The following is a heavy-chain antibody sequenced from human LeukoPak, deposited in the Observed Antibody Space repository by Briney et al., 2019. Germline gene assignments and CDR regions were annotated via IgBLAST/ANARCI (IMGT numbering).Heavy chain of an antibody. J-gene: IGHJ4*02. V-gene: IGHV1-18*01. CDR3: ARVEMGSSGWPFTIFDY. CDR2: ISAYNGNT. Sequence: GASVKVSCKASGYTFTSYGISWVRQAPEQGLERMGWISAYNGNTNYAQKLQGRVTMTTDTSTSTAYMELRSLRSDDTAVYYCARVEMGSSGWPFTIFDYWGQGTLVTVSS. CDR1: GYTFTSYG. D-gene: IGHD6-19*01.